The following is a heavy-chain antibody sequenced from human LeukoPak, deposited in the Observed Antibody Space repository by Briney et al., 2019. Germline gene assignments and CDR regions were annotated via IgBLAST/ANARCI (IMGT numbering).Heavy chain of an antibody. Sequence: GGSLRLSCAASGFTFSNYAMHWVRQAPGKGLEWVAVISYDGTNKYYADPVKGRFTISRDNSMNTLYLQMNSLRPEDTALYYCAKSLSGQWLVPADYWGQGTLVTVSS. CDR2: ISYDGTNK. V-gene: IGHV3-30-3*02. D-gene: IGHD6-19*01. CDR1: GFTFSNYA. CDR3: AKSLSGQWLVPADY. J-gene: IGHJ4*02.